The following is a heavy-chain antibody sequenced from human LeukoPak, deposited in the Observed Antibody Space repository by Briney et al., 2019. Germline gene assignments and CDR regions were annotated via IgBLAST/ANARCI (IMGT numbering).Heavy chain of an antibody. D-gene: IGHD3-10*01. J-gene: IGHJ4*02. CDR3: ARDARGLGY. CDR2: ISYDGSNK. V-gene: IGHV3-30-3*01. Sequence: GRSLRLSCAASGFTFSSYAMHWVRQAPGKGLEWVAVISYDGSNKYYADSVKGRFTISRDNSKNTLYLQMNSLRAEDTAVYYCARDARGLGYWGQGTLVTVSS. CDR1: GFTFSSYA.